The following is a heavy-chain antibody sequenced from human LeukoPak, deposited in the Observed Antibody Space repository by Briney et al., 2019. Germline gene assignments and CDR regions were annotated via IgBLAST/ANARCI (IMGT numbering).Heavy chain of an antibody. CDR3: ARGPLHAIWDYYYCYMDV. CDR2: IIPIFGTA. V-gene: IGHV1-69*05. J-gene: IGHJ6*03. Sequence: SVKVSCKASGGTFSSYAISWVRQAPGQGLEWMGGIIPIFGTANYAQKFQGRVTITTDESTSTAYMELSSLRSEDTAVYYCARGPLHAIWDYYYCYMDVWGKGTTVTVSS. D-gene: IGHD3-9*01. CDR1: GGTFSSYA.